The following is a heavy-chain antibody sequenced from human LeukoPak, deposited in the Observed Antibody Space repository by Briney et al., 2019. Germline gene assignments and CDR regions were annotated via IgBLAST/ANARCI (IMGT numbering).Heavy chain of an antibody. CDR2: IYYSGST. CDR3: ARTHYYYYYMDV. V-gene: IGHV4-39*07. J-gene: IGHJ6*03. CDR1: GGSISNSRYY. Sequence: SETLSLTCTVSGGSISNSRYYWGWIRQPPGKGLEWIGSIYYSGSTHYNPSLKSRVTISLNMSKNQFSLKLRSVTATDTAVYYCARTHYYYYYMDVWGKGTTVTISS.